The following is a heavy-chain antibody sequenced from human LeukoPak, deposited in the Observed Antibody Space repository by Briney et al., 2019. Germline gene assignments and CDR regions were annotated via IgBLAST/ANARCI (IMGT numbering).Heavy chain of an antibody. CDR1: VCTFRNYL. CDR2: VNPICSSS. V-gene: IGHV1-69*06. CDR3: AGGRTDIVVVPATLRNYYFDY. D-gene: IGHD2-2*01. Sequence: ASVKVSCKASVCTFRNYLSHWVRQPPSQGLEGMGGVNPICSSSNYVQKFQGRVTITADRSTSTAYMDLRRLRSDDKAVYYCAGGRTDIVVVPATLRNYYFDYWGQGTLVTVSS. J-gene: IGHJ4*02.